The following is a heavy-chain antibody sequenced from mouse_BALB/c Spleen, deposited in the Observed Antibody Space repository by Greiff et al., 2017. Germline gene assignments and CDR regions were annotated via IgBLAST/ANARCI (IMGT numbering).Heavy chain of an antibody. CDR2: ISYSGST. Sequence: VQLQQSGPGLVKPSQSLSLTCTVTGYSITSDYAWNWIRQFPGNKLEWMGYISYSGSTSYNPSLKSRISITRDTSKNQFFLQLNSVTTEDTATYYCARDRGYDVYWYFDVWGAGTTVTVSS. D-gene: IGHD2-2*01. J-gene: IGHJ1*01. V-gene: IGHV3-2*02. CDR3: ARDRGYDVYWYFDV. CDR1: GYSITSDYA.